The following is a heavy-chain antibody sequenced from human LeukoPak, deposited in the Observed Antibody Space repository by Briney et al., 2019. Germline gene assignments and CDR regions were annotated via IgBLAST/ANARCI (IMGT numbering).Heavy chain of an antibody. CDR1: GFTFSSYA. J-gene: IGHJ4*02. CDR3: AKVGNWKYGHHDY. D-gene: IGHD1-7*01. CDR2: ISGSDGTT. Sequence: PWGSLRLSCAASGFTFSSYAMTWVRQAPGKGLEWVSAISGSDGTTYYADSVKGRFTISRDNSKNTLSLQMNSLRAEDTAVYYCAKVGNWKYGHHDYWGQGTLVTVSS. V-gene: IGHV3-23*01.